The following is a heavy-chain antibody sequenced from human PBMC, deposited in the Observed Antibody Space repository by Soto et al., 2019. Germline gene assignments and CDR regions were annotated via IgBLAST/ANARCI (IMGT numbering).Heavy chain of an antibody. CDR2: IGTAGDP. D-gene: IGHD6-19*01. V-gene: IGHV3-13*05. CDR1: GFTFSNYD. Sequence: GGSLRLSCAASGFTFSNYDMHWVRQATGKGLEWVSAIGTAGDPYYPGSVKGRFTISRENAKNSLYLQMNSLRAGDTAVYFCARDSSGRTFDYWGQGTLVTVSS. J-gene: IGHJ4*02. CDR3: ARDSSGRTFDY.